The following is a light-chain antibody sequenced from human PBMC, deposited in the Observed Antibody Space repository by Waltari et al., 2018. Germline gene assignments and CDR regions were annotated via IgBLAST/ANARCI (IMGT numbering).Light chain of an antibody. CDR1: SSNLGNNV. CDR3: ASWDDSLNGHCV. Sequence: QSVLTQPPSASGTPGQRVTISCSGTSSNLGNNVVNWYQQVPGTAPKLLIYRNYLRPSGVLDRFAASKLGTSASRAISGLQSEDEAEYYCASWDDSLNGHCVFGGGTMVTVL. J-gene: IGLJ3*02. CDR2: RNY. V-gene: IGLV1-44*01.